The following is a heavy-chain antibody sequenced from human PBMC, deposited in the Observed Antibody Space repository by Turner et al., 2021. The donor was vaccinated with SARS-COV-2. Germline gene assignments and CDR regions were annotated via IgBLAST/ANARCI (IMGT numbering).Heavy chain of an antibody. D-gene: IGHD6-19*01. J-gene: IGHJ4*02. CDR2: ISSYWGSI. V-gene: IGHV3-64D*06. CDR1: GFTFSSHA. CDR3: VKYWYGSGWSRNFDY. Sequence: EVQLVESGGDLVQRGGSLRTSCSASGFTFSSHAMHWVRQAPGKGLEYVSTISSYWGSIYYADSVKGRFTVSRDNSKNTLYLQMSSLRVEDTAVYYCVKYWYGSGWSRNFDYWVQGTLVTVSS.